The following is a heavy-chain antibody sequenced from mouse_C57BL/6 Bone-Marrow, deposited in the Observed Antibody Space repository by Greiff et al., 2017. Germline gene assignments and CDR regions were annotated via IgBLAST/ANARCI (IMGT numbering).Heavy chain of an antibody. CDR3: ARRGNFSY. V-gene: IGHV5-17*01. D-gene: IGHD2-1*01. Sequence: EVQLVESGGGLVKPGGSLKLSCAASGFTFSDYGMHWVRQAPEKGLEWVAYISSGSSINYYADTVKGRFTISRDKDQNTLCLQMTSLRSEDRAMYYCARRGNFSYWGQGTLVTVSA. J-gene: IGHJ3*01. CDR1: GFTFSDYG. CDR2: ISSGSSIN.